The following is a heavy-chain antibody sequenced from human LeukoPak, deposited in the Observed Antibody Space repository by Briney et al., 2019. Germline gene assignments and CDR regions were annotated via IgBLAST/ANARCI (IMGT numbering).Heavy chain of an antibody. V-gene: IGHV1-46*01. D-gene: IGHD2/OR15-2a*01. Sequence: ASVKVSCKASGFTFGNYYMHWVRQAPGQGLEWMGIINPSGSSTNYEKKFQGRVTLTRDTSTSTVYMELSSLRSEDTAVYYCARDNIGTWGWWFDPWGQGTLVTVSS. CDR1: GFTFGNYY. CDR2: INPSGSST. J-gene: IGHJ5*02. CDR3: ARDNIGTWGWWFDP.